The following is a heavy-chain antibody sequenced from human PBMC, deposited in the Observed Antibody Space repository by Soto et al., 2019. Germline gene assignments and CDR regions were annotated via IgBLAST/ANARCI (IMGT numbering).Heavy chain of an antibody. CDR3: ARHVPDIVVVVAAKQPINWFDP. CDR2: IYYSGST. Sequence: SETLSLTCTVSGGSISSSSYYWGWIRQPPGKGLEWIGSIYYSGSTYYNPSLKSRVTISVDTSKNQFSLKLSSVTAADTAVYYCARHVPDIVVVVAAKQPINWFDPWGQGTLVTVSS. D-gene: IGHD2-15*01. J-gene: IGHJ5*02. CDR1: GGSISSSSYY. V-gene: IGHV4-39*01.